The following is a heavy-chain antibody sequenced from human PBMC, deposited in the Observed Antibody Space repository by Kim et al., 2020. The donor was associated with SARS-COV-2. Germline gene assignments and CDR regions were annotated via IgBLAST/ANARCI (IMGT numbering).Heavy chain of an antibody. V-gene: IGHV3-33*08. CDR2: IWYDGSNK. CDR3: ARGPDYGDYGSYWYFDL. Sequence: GGSLRLSCAASGFTFSSYGMHWVRQAPGKGLEWVAVIWYDGSNKYYADSVKGRFTISRDNSKNTLYLQMNSLRAEDTAVYYCARGPDYGDYGSYWYFDLWGRGTLVTVSS. J-gene: IGHJ2*01. D-gene: IGHD4-17*01. CDR1: GFTFSSYG.